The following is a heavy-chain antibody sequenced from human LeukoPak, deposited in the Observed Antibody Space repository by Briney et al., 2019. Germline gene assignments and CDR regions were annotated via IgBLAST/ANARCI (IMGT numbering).Heavy chain of an antibody. Sequence: GGSLRLSCTASGFTFSSYSLNWVRQAPGKGLEWVSSVSTGSNYIYYADSVKGRFTISRDNDKNSLYLQMNSLRVEDTAVYYCARDDGGSYPTVCDCWGQGTLVTVSS. CDR1: GFTFSSYS. J-gene: IGHJ4*02. CDR2: VSTGSNYI. D-gene: IGHD1-26*01. V-gene: IGHV3-21*01. CDR3: ARDDGGSYPTVCDC.